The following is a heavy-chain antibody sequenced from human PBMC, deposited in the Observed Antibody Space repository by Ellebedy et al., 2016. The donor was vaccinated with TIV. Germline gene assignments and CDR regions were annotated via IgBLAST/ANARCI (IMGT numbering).Heavy chain of an antibody. CDR3: ARVLFYDSSGHYFDFFDI. CDR2: ISGSGGTT. CDR1: GFTFRDYA. D-gene: IGHD3-22*01. J-gene: IGHJ3*02. Sequence: PGGSLRLSCAASGFTFRDYAMHWVRQAPGKGLEWVSGISGSGGTTFYADSVKGQFIISRDNSKNTLYLQMNSLRAEDTSVYYCARVLFYDSSGHYFDFFDIWGQGTMVTVSS. V-gene: IGHV3-23*01.